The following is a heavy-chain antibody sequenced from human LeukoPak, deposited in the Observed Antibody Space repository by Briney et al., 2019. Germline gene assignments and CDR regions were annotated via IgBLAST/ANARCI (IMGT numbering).Heavy chain of an antibody. V-gene: IGHV4-59*11. J-gene: IGHJ5*02. CDR3: VRDQGSTGDWFDP. CDR1: GGSISSHY. Sequence: PSETLSLTCTVSGGSISSHYWSWIRQPPGKGLEWIGYIYYSGTTNYNPSLKSRVTISVDTSKNQFSLKLSSVTAADTAVYYCVRDQGSTGDWFDPWGQGTLVTVSS. CDR2: IYYSGTT. D-gene: IGHD1-14*01.